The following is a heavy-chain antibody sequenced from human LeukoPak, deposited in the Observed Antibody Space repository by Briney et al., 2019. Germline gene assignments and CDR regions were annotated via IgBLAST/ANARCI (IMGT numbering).Heavy chain of an antibody. D-gene: IGHD2-2*01. Sequence: GGSLRLSCAASGFTFSSYWMSWVRQAPAKGLEWVAVIAYDGSNKYYADSVKGRFTISRDNSKNTLYLQMNSLRAEDTAVYYCAKAMGYCSSTSCFGAFDIWGQGTMVTVSS. V-gene: IGHV3-30*18. CDR2: IAYDGSNK. CDR1: GFTFSSYW. J-gene: IGHJ3*02. CDR3: AKAMGYCSSTSCFGAFDI.